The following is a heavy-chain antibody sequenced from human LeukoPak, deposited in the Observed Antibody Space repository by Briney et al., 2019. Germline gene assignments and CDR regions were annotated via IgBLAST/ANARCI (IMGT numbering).Heavy chain of an antibody. CDR1: GGSISSGDYY. J-gene: IGHJ3*02. D-gene: IGHD2-2*02. CDR2: IYYSGST. CDR3: AREERYCSSTSCYMIAFDI. Sequence: PSQTLSLTCTVSGGSISSGDYYWSWIRQPPGKGLEWIGYIYYSGSTYYNPSLKSRVTISVDTSKNQFSLKLSSVTAADTAVYYCAREERYCSSTSCYMIAFDIRGQGTMVTVSS. V-gene: IGHV4-30-4*08.